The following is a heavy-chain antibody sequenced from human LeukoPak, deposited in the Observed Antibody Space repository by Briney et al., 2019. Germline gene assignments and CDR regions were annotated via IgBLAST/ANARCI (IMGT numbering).Heavy chain of an antibody. Sequence: GGSLRLSCAASGFTFSSFAMHWGRQAPGNGLEWVTVIWYDGSNKYYADYVKGRFTISRDNSKNTLFLQMNSLRAEDTAVYYCARADHGWYTFDYWGQGTLVTVPS. CDR2: IWYDGSNK. J-gene: IGHJ4*02. D-gene: IGHD6-19*01. CDR3: ARADHGWYTFDY. V-gene: IGHV3-33*01. CDR1: GFTFSSFA.